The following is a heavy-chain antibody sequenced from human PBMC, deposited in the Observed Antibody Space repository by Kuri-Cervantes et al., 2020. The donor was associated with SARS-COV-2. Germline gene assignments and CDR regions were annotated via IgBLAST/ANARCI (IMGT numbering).Heavy chain of an antibody. CDR1: GFTFSSYD. Sequence: GGSLRLSCAACGFTFSSYDTHWVRQATGKGLEWVSAIGTAGDTYYPGSVKGQFTISRENAKNSLYLQMNSLRAGDTAVYYCAKDGSVTKVARTTYYYYHYMDVWGKGTAVTVSS. CDR3: AKDGSVTKVARTTYYYYHYMDV. J-gene: IGHJ6*03. CDR2: IGTAGDT. V-gene: IGHV3-13*03. D-gene: IGHD4-23*01.